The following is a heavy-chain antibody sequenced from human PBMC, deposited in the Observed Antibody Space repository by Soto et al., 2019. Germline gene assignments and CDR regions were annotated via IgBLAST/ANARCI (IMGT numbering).Heavy chain of an antibody. J-gene: IGHJ5*02. V-gene: IGHV4-39*07. D-gene: IGHD5-18*01. CDR3: ARGLGRGYSYGRGSKNWFDP. CDR1: GGSISSSTYY. Sequence: SETLSLTCSVSGGSISSSTYYWAWIRQPPGKGLEWIGSIYYSGNTYYNPSLKSRVTISVDTSKNQFSLKLSSVTAADTSVYYCARGLGRGYSYGRGSKNWFDPWGQGTLVTVSS. CDR2: IYYSGNT.